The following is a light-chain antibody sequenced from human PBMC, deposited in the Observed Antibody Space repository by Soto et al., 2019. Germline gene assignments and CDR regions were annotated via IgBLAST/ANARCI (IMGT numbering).Light chain of an antibody. CDR3: QYYDSSPGFT. CDR1: QSVSSSY. V-gene: IGKV3-20*01. CDR2: GAS. J-gene: IGKJ3*01. Sequence: EIVLTQSPGTLSLSPGERATLSCRASQSVSSSYLAWYQQKPGQAPRLLIYGASNRATGIPDRISGSGSGTDFTLTISRLEPEDFAVYYCQYYDSSPGFTFGPGTKVDIK.